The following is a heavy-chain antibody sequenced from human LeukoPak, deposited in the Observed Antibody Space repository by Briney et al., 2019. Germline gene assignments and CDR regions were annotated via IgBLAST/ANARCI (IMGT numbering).Heavy chain of an antibody. V-gene: IGHV1-18*01. D-gene: IGHD3-22*01. Sequence: GASVKVSCKASGYTFTSYGISWVRQAPGQGLEWVGWVSGYNGNTNYAQKLQGRVTMTTETSTSTAYMELRSLRSGDTAVYYCARESVIYYDSSGYYHLFDYWGQGTPVTVSS. J-gene: IGHJ4*02. CDR2: VSGYNGNT. CDR3: ARESVIYYDSSGYYHLFDY. CDR1: GYTFTSYG.